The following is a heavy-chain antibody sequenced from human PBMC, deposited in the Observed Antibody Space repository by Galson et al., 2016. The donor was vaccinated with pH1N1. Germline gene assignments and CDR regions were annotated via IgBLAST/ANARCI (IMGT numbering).Heavy chain of an antibody. V-gene: IGHV3-74*01. Sequence: SLRLSCAASGFPFSSHWFYWVRQAPGKGLVWVSRIKSDASKIYYADFVRGRFTISRDNAKDTVFLEMNSLRVEDRAVYYCARGLLSENDVGMDVWGQGTTVIVSS. D-gene: IGHD1-1*01. J-gene: IGHJ6*02. CDR3: ARGLLSENDVGMDV. CDR1: GFPFSSHW. CDR2: IKSDASKI.